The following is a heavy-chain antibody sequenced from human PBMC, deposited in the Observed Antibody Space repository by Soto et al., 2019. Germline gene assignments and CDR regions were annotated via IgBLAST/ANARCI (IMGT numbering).Heavy chain of an antibody. Sequence: QVQLQESGPGLVKPSQTLSLTCTVSGDSVSSGDFYWSWIRQPPGKGLEWMGHIYSSGSTYYHPSLKTRITISLDTSKNQVSLNLESLTAADTALYYCARTRREYGSAWHDFWGRGTLVTVSS. V-gene: IGHV4-30-4*01. D-gene: IGHD3-10*01. CDR1: GDSVSSGDFY. CDR2: IYSSGST. J-gene: IGHJ4*01. CDR3: ARTRREYGSAWHDF.